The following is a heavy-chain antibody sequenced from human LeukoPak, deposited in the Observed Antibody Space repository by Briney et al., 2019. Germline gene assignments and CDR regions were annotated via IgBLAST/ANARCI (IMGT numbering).Heavy chain of an antibody. CDR2: INSDGSGT. Sequence: SGGSLRLSCAASGFTFSRYWMHWARHAPGKGLVWVSRINSDGSGTTYADSVKGRFTVSRDNAKNTLYLQMNSLRAEYTAVYYCVRDYDYIDYWGQGALVTVSS. CDR1: GFTFSRYW. V-gene: IGHV3-74*01. D-gene: IGHD3-16*01. CDR3: VRDYDYIDY. J-gene: IGHJ4*02.